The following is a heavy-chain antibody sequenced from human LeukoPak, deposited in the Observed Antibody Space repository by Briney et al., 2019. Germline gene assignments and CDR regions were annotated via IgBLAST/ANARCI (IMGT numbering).Heavy chain of an antibody. CDR3: ARSSHYDAAFDY. CDR2: IDYSGIT. Sequence: SETLSLPCTVSGGSISSHYWNWIRQPPGKGLEYIGYIDYSGITEYNPSLKSRVTISADTSKNQLSLKGRFVTAADTAVYYCARSSHYDAAFDYWGPGTLVTVSS. J-gene: IGHJ4*02. V-gene: IGHV4-59*11. CDR1: GGSISSHY. D-gene: IGHD3-22*01.